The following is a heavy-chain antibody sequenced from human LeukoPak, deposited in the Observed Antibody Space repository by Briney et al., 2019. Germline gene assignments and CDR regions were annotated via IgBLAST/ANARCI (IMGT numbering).Heavy chain of an antibody. V-gene: IGHV5-51*01. CDR2: ICPGDSDT. CDR1: GYSFTSYW. CDR3: ARGQGTTANWFDP. D-gene: IGHD4-17*01. Sequence: GESLKISCKGSGYSFTSYWIGWVRQMPGKGLEWMGIICPGDSDTRYSPSFQGQVTISADKSISTAYLQWSSLEASDTAMYYCARGQGTTANWFDPWGQGTLVTVSS. J-gene: IGHJ5*02.